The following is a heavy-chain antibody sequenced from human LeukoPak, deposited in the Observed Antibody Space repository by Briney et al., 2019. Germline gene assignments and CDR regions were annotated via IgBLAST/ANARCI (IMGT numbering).Heavy chain of an antibody. V-gene: IGHV4-59*11. CDR1: GGPISSHL. J-gene: IGHJ5*02. CDR2: IYHSGST. D-gene: IGHD2-2*01. CDR3: ARAIVVPAADAYNWFDP. Sequence: SETLSLTCSVSGGPISSHLWSWIRQPPGKGLEWIGYIYHSGSTYYNPSLKSRVTISVDRSKNQFSLKLSSVTAADTAVYYCARAIVVPAADAYNWFDPWGQGTLVTVSS.